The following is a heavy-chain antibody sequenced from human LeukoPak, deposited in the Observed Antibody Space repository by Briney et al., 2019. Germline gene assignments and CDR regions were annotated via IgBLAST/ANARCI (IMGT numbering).Heavy chain of an antibody. CDR2: IYHSGST. J-gene: IGHJ4*02. Sequence: SETLSLTCAVSGYSISSGYYWGWIRQPPGKGLEWIGSIYHSGSTYYNPSLKSRVTISVDTSKNQFSLKLSSVTAADTAVYYCARHRGKQWLVLDYWGQGTLVTASS. D-gene: IGHD6-19*01. V-gene: IGHV4-38-2*01. CDR1: GYSISSGYY. CDR3: ARHRGKQWLVLDY.